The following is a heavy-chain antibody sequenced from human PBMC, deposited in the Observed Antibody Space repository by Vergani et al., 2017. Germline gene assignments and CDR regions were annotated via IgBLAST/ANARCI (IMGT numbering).Heavy chain of an antibody. CDR1: GFTFNHYA. V-gene: IGHV3-23*01. D-gene: IGHD5-12*01. CDR2: ISGSGGST. J-gene: IGHJ6*02. Sequence: EVQLLESGGDLVQPGGSLRLSCAASGFTFNHYAMNWVRQAPGKGLEWVSGISGSGGSTYYAGSVKGRFTISRDSSKNTLYLQMNSLSAGDTAVYYCAKANPRNSGYDCLYSYHAMDVWGQGTTVTVSS. CDR3: AKANPRNSGYDCLYSYHAMDV.